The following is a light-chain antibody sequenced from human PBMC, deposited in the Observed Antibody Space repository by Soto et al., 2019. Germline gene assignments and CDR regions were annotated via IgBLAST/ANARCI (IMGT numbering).Light chain of an antibody. CDR1: QSVSSN. V-gene: IGKV3-20*01. J-gene: IGKJ1*01. CDR2: GAS. CDR3: QQYGSSGT. Sequence: EMVMTQSPDTLSVSPGERATLSCRASQSVSSNLAWYQQKPGQAPRLLIYGASNRATGIPDRFSGSGSGTGFTLTISRLEPEDFAVYYCQQYGSSGTFGQGTKVDIK.